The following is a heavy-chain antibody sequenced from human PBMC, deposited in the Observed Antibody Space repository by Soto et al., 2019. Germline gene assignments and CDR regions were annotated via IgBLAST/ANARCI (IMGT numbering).Heavy chain of an antibody. V-gene: IGHV4-31*03. Sequence: QVQLQESGPGLVKPSQTLSLTCTVSGGSISTGGYYWNWIRQHPGKGLEWIGYFYYCGSTYSNPSLTSRVTISVNTSKNQFSLKLSSVTAAHTAVYYCARSVFPWGQGTLVTVSS. CDR2: FYYCGST. J-gene: IGHJ5*02. CDR3: ARSVFP. CDR1: GGSISTGGYY.